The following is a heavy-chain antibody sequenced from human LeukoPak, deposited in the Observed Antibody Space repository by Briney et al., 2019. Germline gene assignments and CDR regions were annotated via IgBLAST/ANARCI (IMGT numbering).Heavy chain of an antibody. Sequence: GGSLRLSCAASGIMFIDSAMYWVRQAPGKGLECVAVITDNYNTYYGDSVKGRFTVSRDNSKKTLYLQMNSLRVDDTALYHCVKGACSSGCSGNYWGQGTRVIVSS. J-gene: IGHJ4*02. CDR2: ITDNYNT. CDR1: GIMFIDSA. CDR3: VKGACSSGCSGNY. D-gene: IGHD6-19*01. V-gene: IGHV3-23*01.